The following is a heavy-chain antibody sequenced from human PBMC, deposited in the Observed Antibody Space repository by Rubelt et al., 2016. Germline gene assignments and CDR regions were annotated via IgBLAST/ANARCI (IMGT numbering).Heavy chain of an antibody. CDR1: GYTFTSYG. V-gene: IGHV1-18*01. CDR3: ARDRTWLVPGLDAFDI. Sequence: QVQLVQSGAEVKKPGASVKVSCKASGYTFTSYGISWVRQAPGQGLEWMGWNSAYNGHTNYAQKHQGRVTMTTDTSKSTAYTELRSLRADDTAGYYCARDRTWLVPGLDAFDIWRQGTMVTVSS. J-gene: IGHJ3*02. CDR2: NSAYNGHT. D-gene: IGHD6-19*01.